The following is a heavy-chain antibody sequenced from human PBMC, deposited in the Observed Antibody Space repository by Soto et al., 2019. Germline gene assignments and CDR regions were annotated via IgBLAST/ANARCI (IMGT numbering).Heavy chain of an antibody. V-gene: IGHV1-46*03. CDR3: ARARGFKWLRSGVDASRNYFDY. D-gene: IGHD5-12*01. CDR2: INPSGGST. J-gene: IGHJ4*02. Sequence: QVQLVQSGAEVKKPGASVKVSCKASGYTFTSYYMHWVRQAPGQGLEWMGIINPSGGSTSYAQKFQGRVTMTRDTSTSTVYMELSSLRSDDTAVYYCARARGFKWLRSGVDASRNYFDYWGQGTLVTVSS. CDR1: GYTFTSYY.